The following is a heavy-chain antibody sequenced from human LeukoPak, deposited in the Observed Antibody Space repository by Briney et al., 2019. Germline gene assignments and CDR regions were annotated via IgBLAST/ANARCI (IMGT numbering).Heavy chain of an antibody. CDR3: AAPLTMITLNVFDI. D-gene: IGHD3-22*01. J-gene: IGHJ3*02. CDR2: IVVGSGNT. CDR1: GFTFTSSA. V-gene: IGHV1-58*02. Sequence: ASVKVSCKASGFTFTSSAMQWVRQARGQRLEWIGWIVVGSGNTNYAQKFQERVTITRDMSTSTAYMELSSLRSEDTAVYYCAAPLTMITLNVFDIWGQGTIVTVSS.